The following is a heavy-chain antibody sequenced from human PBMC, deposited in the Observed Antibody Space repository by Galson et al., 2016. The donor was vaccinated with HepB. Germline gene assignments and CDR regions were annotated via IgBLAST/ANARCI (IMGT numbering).Heavy chain of an antibody. CDR1: GFIFNSYS. D-gene: IGHD3-22*01. Sequence: SLRLSCAASGFIFNSYSMNWVRQAPGRGLEWVSSISSSSSYIYYADSVKGRFTISRDNAKNSLYLQMNSLRAEDTAVYYCARATHTITYYYDSSGYKVDAFDIWGQGTMVTVSS. CDR3: ARATHTITYYYDSSGYKVDAFDI. J-gene: IGHJ3*02. V-gene: IGHV3-21*01. CDR2: ISSSSSYI.